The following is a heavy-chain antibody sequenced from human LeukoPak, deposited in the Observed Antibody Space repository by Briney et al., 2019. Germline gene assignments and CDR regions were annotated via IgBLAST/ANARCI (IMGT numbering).Heavy chain of an antibody. D-gene: IGHD3-22*01. CDR1: GFTFSDYY. CDR3: ARDTYYYDSSGYYGDP. V-gene: IGHV3-11*04. Sequence: GGSLRLSCAASGFTFSDYYMSWIRQAPGKGLEWVSYISSSGSTIYYADSVKGRFTTSRDNAKNSLYLQMNSLRAEDTAVYYCARDTYYYDSSGYYGDPWGQGTLVTVSS. J-gene: IGHJ5*02. CDR2: ISSSGSTI.